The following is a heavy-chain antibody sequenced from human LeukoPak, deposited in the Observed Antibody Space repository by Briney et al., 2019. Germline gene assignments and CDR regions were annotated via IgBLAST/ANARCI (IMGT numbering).Heavy chain of an antibody. CDR2: IYYSGST. Sequence: SETLSLTCTVSGGSISSSSYYWGWIRQPPGKGLEWLGSIYYSGSTYYNPSLKSRVTISVDTSKNQFSLKLSSLTAADTAVYYCAREKLSYYGSGSYFDYWGQGTLVTVSS. V-gene: IGHV4-39*07. CDR1: GGSISSSSYY. D-gene: IGHD3-10*01. J-gene: IGHJ4*02. CDR3: AREKLSYYGSGSYFDY.